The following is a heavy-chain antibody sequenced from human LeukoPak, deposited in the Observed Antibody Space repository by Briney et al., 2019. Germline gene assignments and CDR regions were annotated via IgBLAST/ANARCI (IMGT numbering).Heavy chain of an antibody. CDR1: GLTFSDYY. Sequence: GGSLRLPCAASGLTFSDYYMSWIRQAPGKGLEGVAYISGSGGITYYADSVKGRFTISRDSSKNTLYLQMNSLRVEDTAVYYCAKDKFWSGFTFDYWGQGTLVTVSS. CDR3: AKDKFWSGFTFDY. CDR2: ISGSGGIT. D-gene: IGHD3-3*01. V-gene: IGHV3-23*01. J-gene: IGHJ4*02.